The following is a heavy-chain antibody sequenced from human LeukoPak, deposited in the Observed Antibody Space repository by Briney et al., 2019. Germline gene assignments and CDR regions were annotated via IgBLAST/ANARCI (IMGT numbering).Heavy chain of an antibody. CDR3: AKDVLGYSNMVDY. CDR2: IWYDGSNK. V-gene: IGHV3-33*06. D-gene: IGHD4-11*01. Sequence: PGGSLRLSCAASGFTFSSYGMHWVRQAPGKGLEWVAVIWYDGSNKYYADSVKGRFTISRDNSKNTLYLQMNSLRAEDTAVYYCAKDVLGYSNMVDYWGQGTLVTVSS. CDR1: GFTFSSYG. J-gene: IGHJ4*02.